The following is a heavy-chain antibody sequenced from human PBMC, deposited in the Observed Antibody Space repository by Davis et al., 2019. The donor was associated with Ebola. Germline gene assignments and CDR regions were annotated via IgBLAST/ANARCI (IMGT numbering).Heavy chain of an antibody. J-gene: IGHJ4*02. CDR3: ARGTHYAHDY. CDR1: GFTFSSNW. Sequence: GESLKISCAASGFTFSSNWMHWVRQAPGKGLVWVSRTNSDGSITSYADSVKGRFTISRDNAKNTLYLQMNSLRDEDTAVYYCARGTHYAHDYWGQGFLVTVSS. D-gene: IGHD2-2*01. CDR2: TNSDGSIT. V-gene: IGHV3-74*01.